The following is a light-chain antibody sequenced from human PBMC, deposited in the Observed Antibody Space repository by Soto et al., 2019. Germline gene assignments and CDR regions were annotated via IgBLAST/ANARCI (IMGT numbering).Light chain of an antibody. CDR3: FSYAGSPWV. Sequence: QSALTQPRSVSGSPGQSVTISCTGTSGDVGGYNYVSWYQQHPGKAPKLILYDVTKRPSGVPDRFSGSKSGNTASLTISGLQADEEGYYYCFSYAGSPWVFGGGTKVTVL. CDR1: SGDVGGYNY. V-gene: IGLV2-11*01. J-gene: IGLJ3*02. CDR2: DVT.